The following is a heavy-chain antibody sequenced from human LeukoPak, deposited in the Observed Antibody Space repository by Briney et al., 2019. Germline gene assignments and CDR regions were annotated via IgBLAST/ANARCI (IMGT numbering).Heavy chain of an antibody. CDR2: IKQDGSEE. J-gene: IGHJ4*02. CDR1: GFTFSSYW. Sequence: GGSLRLSCAASGFTFSSYWMSWVRQAPGKGLEWVANIKQDGSEEYFVDSVKGRFTISRDNAKNSLYLQLNSLGVEDTAVYYCARDRRDYDFWSGATHYYFDYWGQGILVTVSS. V-gene: IGHV3-7*01. D-gene: IGHD3-3*01. CDR3: ARDRRDYDFWSGATHYYFDY.